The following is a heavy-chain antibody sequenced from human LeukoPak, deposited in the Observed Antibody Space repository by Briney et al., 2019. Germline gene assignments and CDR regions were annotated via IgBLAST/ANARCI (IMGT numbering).Heavy chain of an antibody. CDR3: ARQRPIYYYYGMDV. CDR2: IYYSGST. V-gene: IGHV4-59*08. CDR1: GGSISSYY. J-gene: IGHJ6*02. Sequence: NPSETLSLTCTVSGGSISSYYWSWIRQPPGKGLEWIGYIYYSGSTNYNPSLKSRVTISVDTSKNQFSLKLSSVTAADTAVYYCARQRPIYYYYGMDVWGQGTTVTVSS.